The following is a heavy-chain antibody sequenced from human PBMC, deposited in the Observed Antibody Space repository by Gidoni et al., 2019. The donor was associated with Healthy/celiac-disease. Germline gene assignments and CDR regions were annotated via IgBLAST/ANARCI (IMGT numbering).Heavy chain of an antibody. CDR3: ARGFVRAVGY. CDR2: ISSSSSTI. V-gene: IGHV3-48*04. CDR1: GFTFSSYS. J-gene: IGHJ4*02. Sequence: VPLVESGGGLVQSGGSLRLSCAASGFTFSSYSMNWVRQAPGKGLDWVSYISSSSSTIYYADSVKGRYTSSRDNAKNSLYLQMNSLRAEDTAVYYCARGFVRAVGYWGQGTLVTVSS. D-gene: IGHD6-19*01.